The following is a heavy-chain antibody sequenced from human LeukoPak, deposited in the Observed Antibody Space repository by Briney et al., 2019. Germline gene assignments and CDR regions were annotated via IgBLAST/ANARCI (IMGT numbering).Heavy chain of an antibody. V-gene: IGHV4-38-2*01. CDR1: GYSISSGYY. Sequence: SETLSLTCAVSGYSISSGYYWGWIRQPPGKRLEWIGGISHSGSTYYNPSLKSRVTISVDTSKNQFSLKLSSVTAADTAVYYCAGVSYGDFEGSYFDYWGQGTLVTVSS. D-gene: IGHD4-17*01. CDR2: ISHSGST. CDR3: AGVSYGDFEGSYFDY. J-gene: IGHJ4*02.